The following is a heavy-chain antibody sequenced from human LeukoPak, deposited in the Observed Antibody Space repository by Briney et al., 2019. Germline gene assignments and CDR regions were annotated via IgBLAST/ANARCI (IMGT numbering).Heavy chain of an antibody. D-gene: IGHD1-26*01. J-gene: IGHJ4*02. CDR1: GVSISSYY. Sequence: SETLSLTCTVSGVSISSYYWSWIRQPPGKGLEWIGYIYYSGSTNYNPSLKSRLTMSVDTSKNQFSLRLSSVTAADTAVYYCAGGRGSYSFDYWGQGTLVTVSS. CDR3: AGGRGSYSFDY. V-gene: IGHV4-59*08. CDR2: IYYSGST.